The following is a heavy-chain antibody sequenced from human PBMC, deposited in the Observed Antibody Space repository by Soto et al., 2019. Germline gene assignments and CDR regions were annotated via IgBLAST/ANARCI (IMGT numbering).Heavy chain of an antibody. CDR3: AIRRRTDHSCYEPLMYYYYGVDV. CDR1: GYSFTTYW. D-gene: IGHD5-12*01. V-gene: IGHV5-10-1*01. CDR2: IDPNGSYT. J-gene: IGHJ6*02. Sequence: PGESLKISCKGSGYSFTTYWINWVRQMPGKGLEWVGRIDPNGSYTSYSPSFQGHVTISADKSIKTAYLQWSSLKASDTAMYYCAIRRRTDHSCYEPLMYYYYGVDVWGQGTTVTVSS.